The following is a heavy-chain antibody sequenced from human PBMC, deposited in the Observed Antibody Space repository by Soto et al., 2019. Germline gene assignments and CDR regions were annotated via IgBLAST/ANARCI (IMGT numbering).Heavy chain of an antibody. CDR2: IRSKPFGETT. V-gene: IGHV3-49*03. Sequence: SLGLSCTASGLTLGVSAMGWFRQAPGQGLEWVGFIRSKPFGETTEYAASVKGRFTISRDNSKSIAYLQMNSLKTEDTDVYYCARDHSQLPNWGPGTLVTAPQ. CDR1: GLTLGVSA. D-gene: IGHD1-1*01. J-gene: IGHJ4*02. CDR3: ARDHSQLPN.